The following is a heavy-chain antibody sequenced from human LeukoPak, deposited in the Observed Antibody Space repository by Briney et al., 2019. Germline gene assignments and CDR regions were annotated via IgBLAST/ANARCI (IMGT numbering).Heavy chain of an antibody. CDR2: IKEDGSEK. J-gene: IGHJ4*02. CDR3: ATHGYSELRYFDWSTNE. Sequence: PGGSLRLSCVVSGFTFSSHWMSWVRQAPGKGLEWVANIKEDGSEKYYVDSVKGRFTISRDNAKKSLYLQMDSLRAEDTAVYYCATHGYSELRYFDWSTNEWGRGTLVTVSS. CDR1: GFTFSSHW. V-gene: IGHV3-7*01. D-gene: IGHD3-9*01.